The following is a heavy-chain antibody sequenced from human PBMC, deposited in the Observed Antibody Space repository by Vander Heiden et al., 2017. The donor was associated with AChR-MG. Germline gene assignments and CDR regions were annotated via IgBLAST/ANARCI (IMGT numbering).Heavy chain of an antibody. CDR3: AKAYSSSWEYFDY. Sequence: AASGFTFDDYTMHWVRQAPGKGLEWVSLISWDGGSTYYADSVKGRFTISRDNSKNSLYLQMNSLRTEDTALYYCAKAYSSSWEYFDYWGQGTLVTVSS. D-gene: IGHD6-13*01. V-gene: IGHV3-43*01. CDR1: GFTFDDYT. J-gene: IGHJ4*02. CDR2: ISWDGGST.